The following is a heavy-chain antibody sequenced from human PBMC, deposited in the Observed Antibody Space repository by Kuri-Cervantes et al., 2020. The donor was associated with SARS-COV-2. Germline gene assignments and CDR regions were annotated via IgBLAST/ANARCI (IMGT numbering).Heavy chain of an antibody. CDR2: IIPIFGTA. V-gene: IGHV1-69*06. D-gene: IGHD6-13*01. CDR3: ARGSSSRDYFDY. Sequence: SVKVSCKASGYTFTYRYLHWVRQAPGQGLEWMGGIIPIFGTANYAQKFQGRVTITADKSTSTAYMELSSLRSGDTAVYYCARGSSSRDYFDYWGQGTLVTVSS. J-gene: IGHJ4*02. CDR1: GYTFTYRY.